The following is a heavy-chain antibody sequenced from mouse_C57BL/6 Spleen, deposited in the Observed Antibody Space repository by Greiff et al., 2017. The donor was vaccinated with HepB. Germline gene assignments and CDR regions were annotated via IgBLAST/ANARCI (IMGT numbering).Heavy chain of an antibody. D-gene: IGHD1-1*01. CDR3: ARKTGVATRYFDV. V-gene: IGHV5-17*01. Sequence: DVHLVESGGGLVKPGGSLKLSCAASGFTFSDSGMHWVRQAPEKGLEWVAYISSGSSTIYYADTVKGRFTISRDNAKNTLFLQMTSLRSEDMAMYYCARKTGVATRYFDVWGTGTTVTVSS. CDR1: GFTFSDSG. J-gene: IGHJ1*03. CDR2: ISSGSSTI.